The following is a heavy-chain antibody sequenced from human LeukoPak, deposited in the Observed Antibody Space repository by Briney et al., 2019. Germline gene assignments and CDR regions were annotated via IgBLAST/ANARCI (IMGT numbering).Heavy chain of an antibody. D-gene: IGHD6-19*01. J-gene: IGHJ4*02. Sequence: GGSLRLSCTASGFSFDSFYMNWVRQAPGKGLEWVSVIYSGGSTYYADSVKGRFTISRDNSKNTLYLQMNSLRAEDTAVYYCARDRWGSGWYVYDYWGQGTLVTVSS. CDR2: IYSGGST. CDR3: ARDRWGSGWYVYDY. V-gene: IGHV3-53*01. CDR1: GFSFDSFY.